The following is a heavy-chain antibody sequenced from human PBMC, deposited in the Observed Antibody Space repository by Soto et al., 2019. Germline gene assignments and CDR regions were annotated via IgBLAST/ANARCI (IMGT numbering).Heavy chain of an antibody. V-gene: IGHV1-69*02. Sequence: QVQLVQSGAEVKKPGSSVKVSCKASGGTFSSYTISWVRQAPGQGLEWMGRIIPILGIANYAQKFQGRVTITADKSTSKAYMERSSLSSEDTAVYYCAREYCSSTSCYRDYWGQGTLVTVSS. D-gene: IGHD2-2*02. CDR1: GGTFSSYT. J-gene: IGHJ4*02. CDR2: IIPILGIA. CDR3: AREYCSSTSCYRDY.